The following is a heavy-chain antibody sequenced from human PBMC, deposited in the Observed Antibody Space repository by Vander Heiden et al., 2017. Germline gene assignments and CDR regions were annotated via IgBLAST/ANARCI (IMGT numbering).Heavy chain of an antibody. D-gene: IGHD3-3*01. CDR1: GFTFSSYA. J-gene: IGHJ5*02. V-gene: IGHV3-30-3*01. Sequence: QVQLVESGRGVVKPGRSLRLSCAASGFTFSSYAMHWVRQAPGKGLEWVAVISYDGSNKYYADSVKGRFTISRDNSKNTLYLQMNSLRAEDTAVYYCARDDFGVVKGGFDPWGQGTLVTVSS. CDR3: ARDDFGVVKGGFDP. CDR2: ISYDGSNK.